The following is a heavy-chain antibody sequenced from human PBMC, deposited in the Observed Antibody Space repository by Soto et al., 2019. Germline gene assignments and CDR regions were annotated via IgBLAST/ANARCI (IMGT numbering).Heavy chain of an antibody. D-gene: IGHD3-10*01. J-gene: IGHJ3*02. Sequence: ASVKVSCKASGYTFTIYYMHCVRQAPGQGLEWMGIINPSGGSTSYAQKFQGRVTMTRDTSTSTVYMELSSLRSEDTAVYYCARGTGSGSYYRGSAFGIWGQGTMVTVSS. CDR3: ARGTGSGSYYRGSAFGI. CDR1: GYTFTIYY. CDR2: INPSGGST. V-gene: IGHV1-46*01.